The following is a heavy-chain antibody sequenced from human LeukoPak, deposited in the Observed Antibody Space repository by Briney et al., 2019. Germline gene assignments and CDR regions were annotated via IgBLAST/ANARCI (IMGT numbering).Heavy chain of an antibody. CDR1: GGSISSDSYY. J-gene: IGHJ6*02. D-gene: IGHD2-2*02. V-gene: IGHV4-61*02. CDR2: IYTSGST. Sequence: SETLSLTCTVSGGSISSDSYYWSWIRQPAGKGLEWIGRIYTSGSTNYNPSLKSRVTISVDTSKNQFSLKLRSVTAADTAVYYCASHCSSTTCYTQRIIGKTYYYYPMDAWGQGTTVTVSS. CDR3: ASHCSSTTCYTQRIIGKTYYYYPMDA.